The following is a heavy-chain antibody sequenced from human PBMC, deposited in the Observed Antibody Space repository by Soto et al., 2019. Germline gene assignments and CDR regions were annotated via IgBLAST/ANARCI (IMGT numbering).Heavy chain of an antibody. CDR3: TRLRQWLIRRSHYYGLDV. CDR2: ISSTVYGATT. J-gene: IGHJ6*02. CDR1: GFTFGAFP. V-gene: IGHV3-49*04. D-gene: IGHD6-19*01. Sequence: GGSLRLSCTASGFTFGAFPMAWVRQAPGKGLEWVGSISSTVYGATTDYAASVKDRFVISRDDSRSIAYLQMTSLRTEDTALYYCTRLRQWLIRRSHYYGLDVWGQGTTVTVSS.